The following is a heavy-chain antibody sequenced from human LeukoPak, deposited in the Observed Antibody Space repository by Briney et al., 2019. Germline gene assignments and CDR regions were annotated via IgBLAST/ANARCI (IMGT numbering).Heavy chain of an antibody. V-gene: IGHV4-4*07. Sequence: ETLSLTCTASGDSISAYYWNWIRQPAGKGLEWIGRIYASGSSNYNPSLRSRVTMSVDTSKSQFSLTLSSVTAADTAVYYCARDSNSVWRSLDYWGLGALVTVSS. J-gene: IGHJ4*02. D-gene: IGHD6-19*01. CDR2: IYASGSS. CDR1: GDSISAYY. CDR3: ARDSNSVWRSLDY.